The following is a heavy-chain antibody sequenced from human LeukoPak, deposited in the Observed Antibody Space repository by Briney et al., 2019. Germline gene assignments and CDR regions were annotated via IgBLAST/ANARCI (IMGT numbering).Heavy chain of an antibody. CDR3: ARVTYSGYVASYYYYMDV. V-gene: IGHV3-74*01. Sequence: GGSLRLSCAASGFTFSSYWMHWVRQAPGKGLVWVSRINSDGSSTSYADSVKGRFTISRDNAKNSLYLQMNSLRAEDTAVYYCARVTYSGYVASYYYYMDVWGKGTTVTISS. CDR2: INSDGSST. J-gene: IGHJ6*03. CDR1: GFTFSSYW. D-gene: IGHD5-12*01.